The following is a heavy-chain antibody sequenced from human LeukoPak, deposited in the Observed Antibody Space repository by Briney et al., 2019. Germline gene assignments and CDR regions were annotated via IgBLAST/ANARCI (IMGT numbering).Heavy chain of an antibody. CDR1: GFTFNSYS. Sequence: PGGSLGLSCAASGFTFNSYSMNWVRQAPGKGLEWVSSISSDSRYIYYADSVKGRFTISRDNAQNSLYLQMNSLRVEDTAVYYCARDFRYEGDYWGQGTLVTVSS. V-gene: IGHV3-21*01. D-gene: IGHD5-12*01. CDR3: ARDFRYEGDY. CDR2: ISSDSRYI. J-gene: IGHJ4*02.